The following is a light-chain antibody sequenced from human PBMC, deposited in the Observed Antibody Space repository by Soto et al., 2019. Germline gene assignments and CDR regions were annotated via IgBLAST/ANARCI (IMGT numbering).Light chain of an antibody. J-gene: IGLJ1*01. CDR1: SSYVVCYNY. CDR3: SSYAGSNNLYV. V-gene: IGLV2-8*01. Sequence: QSVLTQPPSSSGSPGQSVTISCTGTSSYVVCYNYVSWYQQHPGKAPKPMIYDVSKRPLGVPDRFSGSKSGNTASLTVSGLQAEDEADYYCSSYAGSNNLYVFGTGTKV. CDR2: DVS.